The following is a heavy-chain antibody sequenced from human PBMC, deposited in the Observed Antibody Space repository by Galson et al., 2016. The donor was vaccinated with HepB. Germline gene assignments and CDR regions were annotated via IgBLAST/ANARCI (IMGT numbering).Heavy chain of an antibody. CDR3: ARVPLDAAGYHWFHP. D-gene: IGHD3-9*01. CDR1: GFTFSSFA. CDR2: ITYDGRST. J-gene: IGHJ5*02. V-gene: IGHV3-30-3*01. Sequence: SLRLSCAASGFTFSSFAMHWLRQAPGRGLEWAALITYDGRSTYYADSIKGRFTISRDNSKNTLFLQMNSLRTDDTGVYYCARVPLDAAGYHWFHPWGQGTLVTVSS.